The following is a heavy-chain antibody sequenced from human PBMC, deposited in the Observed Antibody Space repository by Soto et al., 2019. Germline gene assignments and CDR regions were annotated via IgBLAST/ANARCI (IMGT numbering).Heavy chain of an antibody. CDR2: INAGNGNT. Sequence: ASVKVSCKASGYTFTGYYMHWVRQAPGQGLEWMGWINAGNGNTKYSQKFQGRVTITRDTSASTAYMELSSLRSEDTAVYYCARGLPLWFDPWGQGTLVTVSS. CDR3: ARGLPLWFDP. V-gene: IGHV1-3*01. CDR1: GYTFTGYY. J-gene: IGHJ5*02.